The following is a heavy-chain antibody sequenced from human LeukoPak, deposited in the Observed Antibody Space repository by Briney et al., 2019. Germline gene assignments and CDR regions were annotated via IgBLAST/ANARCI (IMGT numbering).Heavy chain of an antibody. Sequence: SETLSLTCTVSGGSISSGGYYWSWIRQHPGKGLEWIGYIYHSGSTYYNPSLKSRVTISVDTSKNQFSLKLSSVTAADTAVYYCARLAMVTGLDYWGQGTLVTVSS. CDR2: IYHSGST. CDR3: ARLAMVTGLDY. J-gene: IGHJ4*02. D-gene: IGHD5-18*01. CDR1: GGSISSGGYY. V-gene: IGHV4-31*03.